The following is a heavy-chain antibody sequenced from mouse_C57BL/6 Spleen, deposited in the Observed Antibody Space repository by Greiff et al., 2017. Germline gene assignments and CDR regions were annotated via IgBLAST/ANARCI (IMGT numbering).Heavy chain of an antibody. Sequence: EVKLVESGGGLVQPGGSLKLSCAASGFTFSDYYMYWVRQTPEKRLEWVAYISNGGGSTYYPDTVKGRFTISRDIAKNTLYLQMSRLKSEDTAMYYWARVGFAYWGQGTLVTVSA. CDR2: ISNGGGST. CDR1: GFTFSDYY. V-gene: IGHV5-12*01. J-gene: IGHJ3*01. D-gene: IGHD1-1*02. CDR3: ARVGFAY.